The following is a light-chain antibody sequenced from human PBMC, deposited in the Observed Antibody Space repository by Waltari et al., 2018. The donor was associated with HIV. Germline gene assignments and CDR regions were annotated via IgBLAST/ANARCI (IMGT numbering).Light chain of an antibody. V-gene: IGKV1-39*01. J-gene: IGKJ2*01. CDR2: SAF. Sequence: DIQMPQSPSSLSASVGDRVTITCRASQSISNHLNWYQQKPGKAPKLLIFSAFHLLSGVPSRFSGGGSGTDFTLTITSLQPDDFASYYCQTTYNKPFTFGQGTKLEIK. CDR1: QSISNH. CDR3: QTTYNKPFT.